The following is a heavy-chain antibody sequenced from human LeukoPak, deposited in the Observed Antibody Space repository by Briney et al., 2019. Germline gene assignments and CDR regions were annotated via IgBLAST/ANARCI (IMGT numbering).Heavy chain of an antibody. V-gene: IGHV4-34*01. CDR3: ARGPGSSWYGT. D-gene: IGHD6-13*01. CDR1: GGSFSGYY. CDR2: INHSGST. Sequence: SETLSLTCAVYGGSFSGYYWSWIRQPPGKGLEWIGEINHSGSTNYNPSLKSRVTISVDTSKNQFSLKLSSVTAADTAVYYCARGPGSSWYGTWGQGTLVTVSS. J-gene: IGHJ5*02.